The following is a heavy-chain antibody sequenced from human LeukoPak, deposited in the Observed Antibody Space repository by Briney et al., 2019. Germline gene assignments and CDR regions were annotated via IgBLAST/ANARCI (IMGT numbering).Heavy chain of an antibody. J-gene: IGHJ4*02. CDR2: IKQDGSEK. V-gene: IGHV3-7*01. CDR1: GFTFSSSW. CDR3: ASLDY. Sequence: GGSLRLSCAASGFTFSSSWMNWVRQAPGKGLEWVANIKQDGSEKYYVDSVKGRFTISRDNAKNSLYLQMNTLRAEDTAVYYCASLDYWDQGTLVTVSS.